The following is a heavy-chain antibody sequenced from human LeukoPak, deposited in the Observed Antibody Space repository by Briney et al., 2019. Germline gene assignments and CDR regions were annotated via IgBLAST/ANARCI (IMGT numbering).Heavy chain of an antibody. CDR2: INHSGST. CDR3: ARGVLMGSGYYYPEYAY. J-gene: IGHJ4*02. CDR1: GGSFSGYY. Sequence: SETLSLTCAVYGGSFSGYYWSWIRQPPGNGLEWIGEINHSGSTNYNPSLKSRVTISVDTSKNQFSLKLSSVTAADTAVYYCARGVLMGSGYYYPEYAYWGQGTLVTVSS. D-gene: IGHD3-22*01. V-gene: IGHV4-34*01.